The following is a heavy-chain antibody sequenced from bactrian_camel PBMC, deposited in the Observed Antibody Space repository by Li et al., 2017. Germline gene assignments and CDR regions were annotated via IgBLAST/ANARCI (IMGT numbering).Heavy chain of an antibody. CDR3: AARGPYCYTKLSVRDFTY. Sequence: VQLVESGGGSVQAGGSLRLSCKVSGHSRGSNCVGWYRLPPGRAPAEREGIAAIRRSGGETWYAGSVKGRFTIAQDNAKNTVYLQMNSLRPEDTAMYYCAARGPYCYTKLSVRDFTYWGQGTQVTVS. CDR1: GHSRGSNC. CDR2: IRRSGGET. J-gene: IGHJ6*01. D-gene: IGHD2*01. V-gene: IGHV3-3*01.